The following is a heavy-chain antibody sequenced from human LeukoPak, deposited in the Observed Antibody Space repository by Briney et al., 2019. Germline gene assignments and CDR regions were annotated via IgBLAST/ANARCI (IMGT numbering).Heavy chain of an antibody. D-gene: IGHD6-25*01. CDR1: GGSISSYY. Sequence: SETLSLTCTVSGGSISSYYWSWIRQPPGKGLEWIANIYCTGSTKYNPSLISRVTISVDTAKNQFSLNLTSVTAADTAVYYCARRGRNSSGWQDYLWGQGTLVTVSS. V-gene: IGHV4-59*01. CDR3: ARRGRNSSGWQDYL. CDR2: IYCTGST. J-gene: IGHJ4*02.